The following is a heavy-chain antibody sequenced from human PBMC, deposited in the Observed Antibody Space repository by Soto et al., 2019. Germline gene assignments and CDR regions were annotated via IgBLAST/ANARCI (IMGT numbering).Heavy chain of an antibody. D-gene: IGHD3-9*01. V-gene: IGHV4-59*01. CDR2: IYYSGST. J-gene: IGHJ4*02. CDR3: ARALDYDILTGYPFPDY. CDR1: GGSISSYY. Sequence: SETLSLTCTVSGGSISSYYWSWIRQPPGKGLEWIGYIYYSGSTNYNPSLKSRVTISVDTSKNQFSLKLSSVTAADTAVYYCARALDYDILTGYPFPDYWGQGTLVTVSS.